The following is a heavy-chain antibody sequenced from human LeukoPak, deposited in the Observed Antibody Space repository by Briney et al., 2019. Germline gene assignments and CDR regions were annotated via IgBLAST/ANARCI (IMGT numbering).Heavy chain of an antibody. CDR3: AHFSSGDFMYV. Sequence: SGPTLMQPTQALTLTCTFSGFSLRTSGVGVGWIRQPPGKALEWLALIYWNDDKRYSPSLKSRLTITKDTSKNQVVLTMTNMDPVDTATYFCAHFSSGDFMYVWGQGTTVTVSS. D-gene: IGHD3-3*01. V-gene: IGHV2-5*01. CDR2: IYWNDDK. CDR1: GFSLRTSGVG. J-gene: IGHJ6*02.